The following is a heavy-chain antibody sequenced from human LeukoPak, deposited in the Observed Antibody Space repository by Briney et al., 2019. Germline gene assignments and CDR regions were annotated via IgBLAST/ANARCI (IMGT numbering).Heavy chain of an antibody. J-gene: IGHJ3*02. CDR3: ARDDYGDLVNAFDI. D-gene: IGHD4-17*01. CDR1: GGSFSGYY. CDR2: INHSGGT. Sequence: AETLSLTCAVYGGSFSGYYWSWIRQPPGKGLEWIGEINHSGGTNYNPSLKSRVTISLDTSKNHFSLKLTSVTAADTAVYYCARDDYGDLVNAFDIWGQGTMVTSSS. V-gene: IGHV4-34*01.